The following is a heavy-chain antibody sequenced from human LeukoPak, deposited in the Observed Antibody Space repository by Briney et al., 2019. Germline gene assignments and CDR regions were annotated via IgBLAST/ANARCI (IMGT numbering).Heavy chain of an antibody. CDR3: ARDTTYYGSGSYYPDAFDI. D-gene: IGHD3-10*01. J-gene: IGHJ3*02. CDR1: GFTSTSYW. Sequence: GGSLRLSCAASGFTSTSYWMSWVRQAPGKGLEWVANIKQDVREKYYVDSVKGRFTISRDNAKNSLYLQMNSLRAEDTGVYYCARDTTYYGSGSYYPDAFDIWGQGTMVTVSS. CDR2: IKQDVREK. V-gene: IGHV3-7*03.